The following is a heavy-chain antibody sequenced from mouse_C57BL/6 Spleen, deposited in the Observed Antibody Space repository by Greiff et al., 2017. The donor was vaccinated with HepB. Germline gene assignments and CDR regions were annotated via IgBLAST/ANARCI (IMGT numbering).Heavy chain of an antibody. CDR1: GYTFTSYW. V-gene: IGHV1-52*01. CDR3: ARSLDSSGLYYAMDY. CDR2: IDPSDSET. J-gene: IGHJ4*01. Sequence: QVQLQQPGAELVRPGSSVKLSCKASGYTFTSYWMHWVKQRPIQGLEWIGNIDPSDSETHYNQKFKDKATLTVDKSASTAYMQLSSLTSEDSAVYYCARSLDSSGLYYAMDYWGQGTSVTVSS. D-gene: IGHD3-2*02.